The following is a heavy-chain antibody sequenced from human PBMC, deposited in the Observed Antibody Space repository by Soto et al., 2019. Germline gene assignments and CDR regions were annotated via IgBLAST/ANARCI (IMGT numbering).Heavy chain of an antibody. CDR2: ISSNGGST. CDR1: GVPFSSYS. CDR3: VKGGIAAAAAGYYYGMDG. J-gene: IGHJ6*02. Sequence: PGGSLRLTCSASGVPFSSYSMHWVRHAPGKGLEYVSAISSNGGSTYYADSVKGRFTISRDNSKNTLYLQMSSLRAEDTAVYYCVKGGIAAAAAGYYYGMDGWGQGTKVTVSS. D-gene: IGHD6-13*01. V-gene: IGHV3-64D*06.